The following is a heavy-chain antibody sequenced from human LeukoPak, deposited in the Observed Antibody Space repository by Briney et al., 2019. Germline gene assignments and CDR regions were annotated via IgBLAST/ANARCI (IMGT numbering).Heavy chain of an antibody. CDR3: AKDSTFSSGRYYKTEGNDY. D-gene: IGHD3-22*01. CDR1: GFTLSSYV. Sequence: PGGSLRLSCAASGFTLSSYVMHWVRQAPGKGLEWVAIISYDGNNKYYTDSVKGRFTLSRDNSKNTLYLQMNTLRAEDTAVYYCAKDSTFSSGRYYKTEGNDYWGQGTLVTVSS. CDR2: ISYDGNNK. J-gene: IGHJ4*02. V-gene: IGHV3-30-3*01.